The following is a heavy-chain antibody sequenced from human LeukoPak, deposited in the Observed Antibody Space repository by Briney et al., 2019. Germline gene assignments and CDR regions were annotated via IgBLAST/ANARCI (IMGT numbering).Heavy chain of an antibody. Sequence: PGGSLRLSCAASGFTFSSYGMHWVRQAPGKGLEWVAFIRYDGSNKYYADSVKGRFTISRDNSKNTLYLQMNSLRAEDTAVYYCAKDRFLEWFSGYVLDTWGQGTLVTVSS. J-gene: IGHJ5*02. CDR3: AKDRFLEWFSGYVLDT. D-gene: IGHD3-3*01. CDR2: IRYDGSNK. V-gene: IGHV3-30*02. CDR1: GFTFSSYG.